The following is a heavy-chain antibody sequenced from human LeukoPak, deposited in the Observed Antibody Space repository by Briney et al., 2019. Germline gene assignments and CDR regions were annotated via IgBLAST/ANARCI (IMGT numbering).Heavy chain of an antibody. CDR2: INHSGST. CDR3: ARHVVLLWFGELLPDAFDI. V-gene: IGHV4-34*01. CDR1: GGSFSGYY. Sequence: SETLSLTCAVYGGSFSGYYRSWIRQPPGKGLEWIGEINHSGSTNYNPSLKSRVTISVDTSKNQFSLKLSSVTAADTAVYYCARHVVLLWFGELLPDAFDIWGQGTMVTVSS. J-gene: IGHJ3*02. D-gene: IGHD3-10*01.